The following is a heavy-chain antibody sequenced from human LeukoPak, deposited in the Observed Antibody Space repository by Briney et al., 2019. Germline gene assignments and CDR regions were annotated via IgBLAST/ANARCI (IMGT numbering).Heavy chain of an antibody. CDR2: IRSKAYGGTT. D-gene: IGHD5-18*01. CDR3: TRGPIQVWLYYGMDV. J-gene: IGHJ6*02. Sequence: GGSLRLSCTASGFTFGDHAMSWVRQAPGKGLEWVGFIRSKAYGGTTEYAASVKGRFIISRDDSKSIAYLQVNSLKTEDTAVYYCTRGPIQVWLYYGMDVWGQGTTVIVSS. V-gene: IGHV3-49*04. CDR1: GFTFGDHA.